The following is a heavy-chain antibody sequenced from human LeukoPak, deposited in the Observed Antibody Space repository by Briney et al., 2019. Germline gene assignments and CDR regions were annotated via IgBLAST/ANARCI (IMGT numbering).Heavy chain of an antibody. Sequence: SLRLSCAASGFTFISYEMNWVRQAPGKGLEGVANIKQDGSEKYYVDSVQGRFTISSDNAKNSLYLQMNSLRAEDTAVYYCARLGVTPKVRFDYWGQGTLVTVSS. CDR1: GFTFISYE. CDR3: ARLGVTPKVRFDY. CDR2: IKQDGSEK. V-gene: IGHV3-7*01. J-gene: IGHJ4*02. D-gene: IGHD1-26*01.